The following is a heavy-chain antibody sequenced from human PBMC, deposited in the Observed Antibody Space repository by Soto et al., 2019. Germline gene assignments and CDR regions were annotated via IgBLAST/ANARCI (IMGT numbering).Heavy chain of an antibody. J-gene: IGHJ4*02. Sequence: QVQLVESGGGVVQPGRSLRLSCAASGFSFNSYGMHWVRQAPGKGLEWVVVISYDGINKYYADSVKGRFTISRDNSKNTLYLQMNSLRGEDTAVYYCAKGRDGYNRIDYWGQGTLVTVSS. CDR3: AKGRDGYNRIDY. CDR2: ISYDGINK. D-gene: IGHD5-12*01. CDR1: GFSFNSYG. V-gene: IGHV3-30*18.